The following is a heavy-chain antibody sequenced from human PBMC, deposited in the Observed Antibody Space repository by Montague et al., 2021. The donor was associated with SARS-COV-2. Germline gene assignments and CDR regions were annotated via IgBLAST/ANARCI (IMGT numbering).Heavy chain of an antibody. J-gene: IGHJ3*02. Sequence: TLSLTCTVSGGSISSGGYYWSCIRQHPGKGLEWIGYIYYSGSTYSNPSLKSRVTISVDTSKNQFSLKLSSVTAADTAVYYCARVQGVTLLVVVIGAFDNWGQGTMVTVSS. CDR1: GGSISSGGYY. D-gene: IGHD3-22*01. CDR3: ARVQGVTLLVVVIGAFDN. V-gene: IGHV4-31*03. CDR2: IYYSGST.